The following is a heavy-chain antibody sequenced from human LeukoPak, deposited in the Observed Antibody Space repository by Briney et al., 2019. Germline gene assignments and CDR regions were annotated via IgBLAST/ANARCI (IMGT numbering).Heavy chain of an antibody. D-gene: IGHD3-10*01. CDR3: AKDVGNGYYGSGSYDY. J-gene: IGHJ4*02. CDR1: GFTFRSYG. V-gene: IGHV3-30*18. CDR2: ISYDGSNK. Sequence: PGGSLRLSCAASGFTFRSYGMHWVRQAPGKGLEWVAVISYDGSNKYYAHSVKGRFTISRDNSKNTLYLQMNSLRAEDTAVYFCAKDVGNGYYGSGSYDYWGQGTLVTVSS.